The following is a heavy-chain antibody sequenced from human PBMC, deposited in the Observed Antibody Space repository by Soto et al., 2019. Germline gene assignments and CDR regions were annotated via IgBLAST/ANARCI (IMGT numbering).Heavy chain of an antibody. V-gene: IGHV3-30*03. CDR3: VGGQYYFDY. Sequence: QVQLVESGGGVVQPGRSLRLSCAASGFPFTSYGMHWVREGPDKGLAWVAIISYDGSEKYYADSVKGRFTISRDNPKNTLYLQMNSLIPEDAALYYCVGGQYYFDYRGQGTLVIVSS. CDR1: GFPFTSYG. CDR2: ISYDGSEK. D-gene: IGHD3-10*01. J-gene: IGHJ4*02.